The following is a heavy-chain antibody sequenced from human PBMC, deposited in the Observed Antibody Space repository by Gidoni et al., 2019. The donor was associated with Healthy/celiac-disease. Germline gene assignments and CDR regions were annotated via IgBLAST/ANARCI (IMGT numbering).Heavy chain of an antibody. J-gene: IGHJ4*02. CDR2: INHSGST. V-gene: IGHV4-34*01. Sequence: QVQLQQWGAGLLKPSETLSLTYAVYGGSFSGYYWSWIRQPPGKGLEWIGEINHSGSTNYNPSLKSRVTISVDTSKNQFSLKLSCVTAADTAVYYCAREGGVDYGEFTLDYWGQGTLVTVSS. D-gene: IGHD4-17*01. CDR3: AREGGVDYGEFTLDY. CDR1: GGSFSGYY.